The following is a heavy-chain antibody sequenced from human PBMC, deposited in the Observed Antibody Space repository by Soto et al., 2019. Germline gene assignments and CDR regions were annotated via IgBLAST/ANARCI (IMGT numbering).Heavy chain of an antibody. J-gene: IGHJ4*02. Sequence: EVQLLESGGGLVQPGGSLRLSCAASGFTFSSYAMSWVRQAPGKGLEWVSAISGSGGSTYYADSVKGRFTISSDNSKNTLSLQMTCLTAEYTAVSYCATSGYGSGSYAYWGQGTLVTVSS. CDR1: GFTFSSYA. V-gene: IGHV3-23*01. CDR2: ISGSGGST. D-gene: IGHD3-10*01. CDR3: ATSGYGSGSYAY.